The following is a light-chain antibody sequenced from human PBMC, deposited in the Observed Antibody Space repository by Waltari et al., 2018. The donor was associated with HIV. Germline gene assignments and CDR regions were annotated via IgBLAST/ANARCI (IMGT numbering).Light chain of an antibody. V-gene: IGKV3-11*01. CDR2: DAS. CDR3: QQRSNWPPVT. Sequence: EVVLTQSPSTLSLSQGERDTLSCRARQNIGNYLAWYQQKPGQAPRLLIYDASTRASGIPARFSGSGSGTDFTLPISSLEPEDVAVYYCQQRSNWPPVTFGQGTRLEI. CDR1: QNIGNY. J-gene: IGKJ5*01.